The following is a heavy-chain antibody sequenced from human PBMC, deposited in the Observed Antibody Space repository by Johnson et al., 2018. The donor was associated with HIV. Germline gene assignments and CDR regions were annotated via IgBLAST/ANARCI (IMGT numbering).Heavy chain of an antibody. CDR1: GFTVSGNY. V-gene: IGHV3-66*01. D-gene: IGHD1-7*01. J-gene: IGHJ3*02. CDR3: AREAETKQLELQANDAFDI. Sequence: VQLVESGGGLVQPGGSLRLSCAASGFTVSGNYMSWVRQAPGKGLEWVSIIYSGGDTYYADSLMGRFTISSDNSNNTVNLQMNRLRVDDTAVYYCAREAETKQLELQANDAFDIWGQGTLVTVPS. CDR2: IYSGGDT.